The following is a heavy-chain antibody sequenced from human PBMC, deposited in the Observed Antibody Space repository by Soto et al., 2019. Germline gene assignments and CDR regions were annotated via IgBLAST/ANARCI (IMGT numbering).Heavy chain of an antibody. Sequence: VQLQQSGPGQVKPSETLSLTCSVSGGSVSSGSFHWSWIRESPGKGLQFIGSIFYNGTANYSPSLKNRVTISIDTSQSQLSLKLVSVAAAYTAVYYCARIGGWYDIDFWGQGNLVTVSS. CDR2: IFYNGTA. J-gene: IGHJ4*02. V-gene: IGHV4-61*01. D-gene: IGHD6-19*01. CDR3: ARIGGWYDIDF. CDR1: GGSVSSGSFH.